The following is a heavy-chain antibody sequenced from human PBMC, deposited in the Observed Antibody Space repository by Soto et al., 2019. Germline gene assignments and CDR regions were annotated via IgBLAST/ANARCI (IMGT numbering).Heavy chain of an antibody. CDR2: IYWDDDK. V-gene: IGHV2-5*02. J-gene: IGHJ5*02. Sequence: QITLKESGPTLVKPTQTLTLTCTFSGFSLSTSGVGVGWIRQPPGKALEWLALIYWDDDKRYSTSLKSRLTITKDTSKNQVVLTMTNMDPVDTATYYCAHASNDYIWGSYRFGWFDPWGQGTLVTVSS. CDR1: GFSLSTSGVG. CDR3: AHASNDYIWGSYRFGWFDP. D-gene: IGHD3-16*02.